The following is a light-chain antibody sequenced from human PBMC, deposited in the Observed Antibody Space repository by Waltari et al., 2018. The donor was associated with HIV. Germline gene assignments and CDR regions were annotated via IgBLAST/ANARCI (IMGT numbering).Light chain of an antibody. J-gene: IGKJ2*01. V-gene: IGKV2-30*01. CDR2: KVS. CDR1: QSLVYSDGITY. CDR3: MQGSHLYT. Sequence: EVVMTQSPLSLPVTLGQPASISCRSSQSLVYSDGITYLSWFHQRPGQSPRRLIYKVSNRDSGVPDRCSGSGAGADFTLKISRVEAEDVGVYYCMQGSHLYTFGQGTKLEIK.